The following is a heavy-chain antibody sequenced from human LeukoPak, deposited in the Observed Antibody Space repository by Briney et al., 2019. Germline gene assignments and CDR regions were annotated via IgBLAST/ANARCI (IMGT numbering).Heavy chain of an antibody. V-gene: IGHV4-59*08. D-gene: IGHD2-15*01. Sequence: SETLSLTCAVYGGSISSYYWSWIRQPPGKGLEWIAYISDIGSINYNPSLKSRVTISLDTSKNQFSLNLSSVTAADTAVYFCARREAGGIVVSAFDYWGQGTLVTVSS. J-gene: IGHJ4*02. CDR1: GGSISSYY. CDR3: ARREAGGIVVSAFDY. CDR2: ISDIGSI.